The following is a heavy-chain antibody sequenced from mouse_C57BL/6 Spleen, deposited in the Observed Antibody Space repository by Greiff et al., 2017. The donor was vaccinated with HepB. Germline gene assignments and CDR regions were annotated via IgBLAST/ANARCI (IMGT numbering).Heavy chain of an antibody. CDR3: ARSPPYYYGSSYVNYFDY. D-gene: IGHD1-1*01. CDR1: GYTFTGYW. J-gene: IGHJ2*01. Sequence: QVQLQQSGAELMKPGASVKLSCKATGYTFTGYWIEWVKQRPGHGLEWIGEILPGSGSTNYNEKFKGKATFTADTSSNTAYMQRSSLTTEDSAIYYCARSPPYYYGSSYVNYFDYWGQGTTLTVSS. CDR2: ILPGSGST. V-gene: IGHV1-9*01.